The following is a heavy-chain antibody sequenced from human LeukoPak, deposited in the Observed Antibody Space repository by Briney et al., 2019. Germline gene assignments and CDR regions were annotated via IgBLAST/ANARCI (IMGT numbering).Heavy chain of an antibody. CDR1: GYTFTSYA. J-gene: IGHJ4*02. Sequence: ASVKVSCKASGYTFTSYAMHWVRQAPGQRLERMGWINAGNGNTKYSQEFQGRVTITRDTSASTAYMELSSLRSEDMAVYYCARAVNYYDSSGYYPFDYWGQGILVTVSS. V-gene: IGHV1-3*03. CDR2: INAGNGNT. CDR3: ARAVNYYDSSGYYPFDY. D-gene: IGHD3-22*01.